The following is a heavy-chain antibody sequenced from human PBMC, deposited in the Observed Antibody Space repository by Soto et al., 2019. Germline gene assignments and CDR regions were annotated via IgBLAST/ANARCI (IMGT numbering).Heavy chain of an antibody. CDR1: GFTALSYA. D-gene: IGHD3-10*01. CDR2: LNGGVDGT. J-gene: IGHJ4*02. Sequence: QVRLIQSGPEMMQPGASVRVSCKASGFTALSYAFHWVRQAPGQGPEWLGWLNGGVDGTSYSQRFQGRVTISRDTSTNTVYLEVTSLTSEDTAVYYCAREVKGVSAFDYWGQGPLVTVSS. V-gene: IGHV1-3*01. CDR3: AREVKGVSAFDY.